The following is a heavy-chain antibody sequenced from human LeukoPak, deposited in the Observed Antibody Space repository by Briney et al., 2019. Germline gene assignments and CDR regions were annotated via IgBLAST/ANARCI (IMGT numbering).Heavy chain of an antibody. V-gene: IGHV1-18*01. Sequence: ASVTVSCKASGYTFSTHGVTWVRQAPGQGREWMGWISAYEGNTNYAQKFQDRVTMTTHTSTSTAYMELRSLTSDDTAVYYCARTLGGMTVERATGLDLWGRGTLVTVSS. J-gene: IGHJ2*01. CDR2: ISAYEGNT. D-gene: IGHD5-24*01. CDR3: ARTLGGMTVERATGLDL. CDR1: GYTFSTHG.